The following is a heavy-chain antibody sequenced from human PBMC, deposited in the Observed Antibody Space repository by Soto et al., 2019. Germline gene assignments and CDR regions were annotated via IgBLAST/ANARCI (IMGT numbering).Heavy chain of an antibody. J-gene: IGHJ6*02. CDR1: GGTFSSYA. CDR3: ARVSTPRDIVLMVYAVYYGTDS. Sequence: ASVKVACKASGGTFSSYAISWVRQAPGQGREWMGGIIPIFGTANYAQKFQGRVTITADESTSTAYMELSSPRSEDTAVYYCARVSTPRDIVLMVYAVYYGTDSWRQGTPITV. CDR2: IIPIFGTA. D-gene: IGHD2-8*01. V-gene: IGHV1-69*13.